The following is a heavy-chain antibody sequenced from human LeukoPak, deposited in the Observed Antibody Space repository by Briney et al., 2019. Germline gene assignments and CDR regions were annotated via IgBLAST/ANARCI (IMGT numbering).Heavy chain of an antibody. Sequence: GGSLRLSCAASGFTFSDYYMSWIRQAPGKGLEWVSYISSSGSTIYYADSVKGRFTISGDNAKNSLYLQMNSLRAEDTAVYYCARPFIVDPDAFDIWGQGTMVTVSS. D-gene: IGHD2-15*01. CDR1: GFTFSDYY. J-gene: IGHJ3*02. V-gene: IGHV3-11*01. CDR3: ARPFIVDPDAFDI. CDR2: ISSSGSTI.